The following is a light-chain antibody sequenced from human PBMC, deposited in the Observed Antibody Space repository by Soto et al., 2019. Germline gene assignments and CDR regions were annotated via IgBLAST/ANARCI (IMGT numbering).Light chain of an antibody. CDR3: SSYAGSNPYV. CDR2: EGS. J-gene: IGLJ1*01. CDR1: SSDVGSYNL. Sequence: QSALTQPASVSGSPGQSITTSCTGTSSDVGSYNLVSWYQQHPGKAPKLIISEGSKRPSGVSNRFSGSKSGNTASMTLSGLQAEDESDYYCSSYAGSNPYVFGSGTKLTVL. V-gene: IGLV2-23*01.